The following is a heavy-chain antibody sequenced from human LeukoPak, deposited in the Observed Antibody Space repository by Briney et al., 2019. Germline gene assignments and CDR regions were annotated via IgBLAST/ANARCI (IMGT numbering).Heavy chain of an antibody. J-gene: IGHJ6*03. V-gene: IGHV3-30*04. D-gene: IGHD1-26*01. CDR3: ASNIVGASPWVYYYYMDA. Sequence: GGSLRLSCAASGFTFSYYARHWVRQAPGKSLEWVAIISYDGSNKYYVDSVKGRFTISRYSSKNTLYLQMNSLSGGDAAVYYCASNIVGASPWVYYYYMDAWVKGTTVTVSS. CDR2: ISYDGSNK. CDR1: GFTFSYYA.